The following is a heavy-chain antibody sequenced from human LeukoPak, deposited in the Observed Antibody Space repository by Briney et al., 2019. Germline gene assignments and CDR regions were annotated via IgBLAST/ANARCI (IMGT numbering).Heavy chain of an antibody. Sequence: SVKVSCKASGGTFTNYAINWVRQAPGQGLEWMGGIIPIFGTANYAQKFQGRVTITADESTSTAYMELSSLRSEDTAVYYCASLRTTLFPPGISVAGYWGQGTLVTVSS. CDR1: GGTFTNYA. CDR2: IIPIFGTA. D-gene: IGHD4-11*01. V-gene: IGHV1-69*13. CDR3: ASLRTTLFPPGISVAGY. J-gene: IGHJ4*02.